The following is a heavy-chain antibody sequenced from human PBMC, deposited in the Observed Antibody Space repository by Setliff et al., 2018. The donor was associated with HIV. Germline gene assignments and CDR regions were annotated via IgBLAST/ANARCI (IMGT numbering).Heavy chain of an antibody. CDR1: GGSISRGSHY. Sequence: LSLTCTVPGGSISRGSHYWSWIRQPAGKGLEWIGRIYTSGSTYYNPSLESRVNISVDTAKNQFSLKLSSVTAADTAVYYCASVRGYYGVDYWGQGTLVTVS. CDR2: IYTSGST. CDR3: ASVRGYYGVDY. J-gene: IGHJ4*02. D-gene: IGHD4-17*01. V-gene: IGHV4-61*02.